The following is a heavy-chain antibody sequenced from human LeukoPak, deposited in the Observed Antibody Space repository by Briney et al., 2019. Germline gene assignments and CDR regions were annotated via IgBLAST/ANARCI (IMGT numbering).Heavy chain of an antibody. CDR2: ISYDGSNK. J-gene: IGHJ4*02. CDR3: AREFGVLGYFDY. D-gene: IGHD3-16*01. V-gene: IGHV3-30-3*01. CDR1: GFTFSSYA. Sequence: PGRSLRLSCAASGFTFSSYAMHWVRQAPGKGLEWVAVISYDGSNKYYADSVKGRFTISRDNSKNTLYLQMNSLRAEDTAVYYCAREFGVLGYFDYWGQGTLVTVSS.